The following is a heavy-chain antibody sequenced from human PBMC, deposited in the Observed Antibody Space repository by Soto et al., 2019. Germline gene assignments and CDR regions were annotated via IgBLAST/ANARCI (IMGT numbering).Heavy chain of an antibody. Sequence: SETLSLTCTVSGGSISSSSYYWGGIRQPPGQGMEWIGSIYYSGSTNYNPSLKSRVTISVDTSKNQFSLKLSSVTAADTAVYYCARLPPYGGYGKFDYWGQGTLVTVSS. V-gene: IGHV4-39*07. CDR3: ARLPPYGGYGKFDY. CDR2: IYYSGST. J-gene: IGHJ4*02. D-gene: IGHD4-17*01. CDR1: GGSISSSSYY.